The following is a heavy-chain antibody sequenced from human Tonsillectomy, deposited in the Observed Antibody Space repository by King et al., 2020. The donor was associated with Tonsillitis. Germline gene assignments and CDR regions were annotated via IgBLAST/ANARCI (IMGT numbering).Heavy chain of an antibody. D-gene: IGHD3-10*01. CDR2: ISYDGSNK. CDR3: AKKLELPWLGEFVGFDYYYYGMDV. V-gene: IGHV3-30*18. CDR1: GFTFSSYG. Sequence: VQLVESGGGVVQPGRSLRLSCAASGFTFSSYGMHWVRQAPGKGLEWVAVISYDGSNKYYADSVKGRFTISRDNSKNTLYLQMNSLRAEDTAVYYCAKKLELPWLGEFVGFDYYYYGMDVWGQGTTVAVSS. J-gene: IGHJ6*02.